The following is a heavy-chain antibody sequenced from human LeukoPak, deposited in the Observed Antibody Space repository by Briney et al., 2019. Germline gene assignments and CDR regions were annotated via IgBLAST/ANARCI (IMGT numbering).Heavy chain of an antibody. Sequence: ASVKVSCKASGYTFTSYDISWVRQATGQGLEWMGWMNPNSGNTGYAQKFQGRVTMTRNTSISTAYMELSSLRSDDTAVYYCARDYGDYSGEYYFDYWGQGTLVTVSS. D-gene: IGHD4-17*01. CDR3: ARDYGDYSGEYYFDY. J-gene: IGHJ4*02. CDR2: MNPNSGNT. CDR1: GYTFTSYD. V-gene: IGHV1-8*01.